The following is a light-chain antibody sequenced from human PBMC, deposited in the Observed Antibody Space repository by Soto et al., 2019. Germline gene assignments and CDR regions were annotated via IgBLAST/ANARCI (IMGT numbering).Light chain of an antibody. CDR2: EVN. Sequence: QSALTQPASVSGSPGQSITISCTGTSSDVGGYVFVSWYQQYPGKAPQLLIYEVNSRPSGISNRFSGSKSGNTASLTISGLQADDEADYYCTSYTNTGTLVFGGGTKLTV. CDR1: SSDVGGYVF. CDR3: TSYTNTGTLV. V-gene: IGLV2-14*01. J-gene: IGLJ3*02.